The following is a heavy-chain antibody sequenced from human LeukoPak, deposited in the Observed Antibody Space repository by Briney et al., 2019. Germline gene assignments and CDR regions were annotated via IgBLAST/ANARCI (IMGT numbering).Heavy chain of an antibody. V-gene: IGHV1-2*02. CDR3: ARGQVRLLTSIPFDY. CDR1: GYTFTGYY. CDR2: INPNSGGT. Sequence: ASVKVSCKASGYTFTGYYMHWVRQAPGQGLEWMGWINPNSGGTDYAQKFQGRVTITADKSTSTAYMELSSLRSEDTAVYYCARGQVRLLTSIPFDYWGQGTLVTVSS. J-gene: IGHJ4*02. D-gene: IGHD2-8*01.